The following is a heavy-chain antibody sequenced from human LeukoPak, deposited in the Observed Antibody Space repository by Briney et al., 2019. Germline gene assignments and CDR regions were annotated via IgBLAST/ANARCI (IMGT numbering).Heavy chain of an antibody. CDR1: GFIFSTSD. V-gene: IGHV3-30*02. CDR3: AKDLFF. D-gene: IGHD3-9*01. CDR2: IQYDGSHE. J-gene: IGHJ3*01. Sequence: GGSLRLSCAASGFIFSTSDMHWVRQAPGKGLEWVSFIQYDGSHENYSDSVKGRFTISRDNSRNTLYLQMYSLRPDDTAVYYCAKDLFFWGQGTVVTVSS.